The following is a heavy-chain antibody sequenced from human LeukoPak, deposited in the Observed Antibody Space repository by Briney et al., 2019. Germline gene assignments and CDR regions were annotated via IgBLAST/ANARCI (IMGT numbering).Heavy chain of an antibody. J-gene: IGHJ4*02. CDR1: GYTLTGYY. CDR3: ARDRVGSGWPRPYYFEV. D-gene: IGHD6-19*01. CDR2: INPNTGAT. Sequence: ASVKVSCKASGYTLTGYYLHWVRQAPGQGLEWMGWINPNTGATHSAQKFQGRITMTRDTSISTAYMDLSRLRSDDTAVYYCARDRVGSGWPRPYYFEVWGQGTLVTVSS. V-gene: IGHV1-2*02.